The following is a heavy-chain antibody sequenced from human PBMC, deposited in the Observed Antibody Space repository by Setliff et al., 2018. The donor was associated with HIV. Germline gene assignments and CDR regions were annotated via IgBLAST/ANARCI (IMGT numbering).Heavy chain of an antibody. J-gene: IGHJ3*02. CDR2: IDYSGNT. V-gene: IGHV4-39*07. Sequence: SETLSLTCTVSGGSIGSTDYYWGWIRQPPGKGLEWIGTIDYSGNTYYNPSLKSRVTISVDTSKNQFSLKLSSVTAADTAVYYCASGGVDFVWGSYSPVPIWGQGTRVTVSS. CDR3: ASGGVDFVWGSYSPVPI. D-gene: IGHD3-16*01. CDR1: GGSIGSTDYY.